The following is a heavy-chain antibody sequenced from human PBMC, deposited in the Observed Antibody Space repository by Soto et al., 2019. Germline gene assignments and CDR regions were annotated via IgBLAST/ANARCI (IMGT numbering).Heavy chain of an antibody. CDR3: AKPLTPSVAATVLDN. J-gene: IGHJ4*02. Sequence: LRLSCVASGFLFIDYAMTCVRQALVKGLAWVSVISYAGCTIYYADSVKGRFTISRDNSKNSLYLQLNSLRADDTAIYYCAKPLTPSVAATVLDNWGQGALVTVSS. V-gene: IGHV3-23*01. CDR1: GFLFIDYA. D-gene: IGHD3-9*01. CDR2: ISYAGCTI.